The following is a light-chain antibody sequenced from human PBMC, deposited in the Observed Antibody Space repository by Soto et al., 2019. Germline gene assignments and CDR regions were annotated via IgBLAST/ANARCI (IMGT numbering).Light chain of an antibody. V-gene: IGLV1-44*01. CDR2: SNN. J-gene: IGLJ2*01. CDR3: AAWDDSLNGNVV. CDR1: SSNIGSNT. Sequence: QSVLTQPPSASGTPGQRVTISCSGSSSNIGSNTVNWYQQLPGTAPKLLIYSNNQRPSGVPDRFSGSKSGTSASLAISGLQFEDEADYYCAAWDDSLNGNVVFGGGTKRPS.